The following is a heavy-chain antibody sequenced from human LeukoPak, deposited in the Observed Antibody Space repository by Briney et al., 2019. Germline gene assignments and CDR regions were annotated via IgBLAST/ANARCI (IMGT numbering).Heavy chain of an antibody. V-gene: IGHV3-11*04. Sequence: PGGSLRLSCAASGFTFSDYYMGWIRQAPGKGLEWVSYISSSGSTIYYADSVKGRFAISRDNAKNSRYLQMNSLRAEDTAVYYCARGPVSSSGFFGYWGQGTLVTVSS. CDR3: ARGPVSSSGFFGY. D-gene: IGHD6-19*01. CDR1: GFTFSDYY. J-gene: IGHJ4*02. CDR2: ISSSGSTI.